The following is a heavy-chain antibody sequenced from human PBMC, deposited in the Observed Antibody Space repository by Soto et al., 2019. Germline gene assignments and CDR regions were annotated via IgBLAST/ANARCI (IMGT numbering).Heavy chain of an antibody. CDR3: AADREPGYSSSWYVVAVAGFSENHGSAFDI. CDR2: ISGSGGST. V-gene: IGHV3-23*01. D-gene: IGHD6-13*01. CDR1: GFTFSSYA. J-gene: IGHJ3*02. Sequence: GGSLRLSCAASGFTFSSYAMSWVRQAPGKGLEWVSAISGSGGSTYYADSVKGRFTISRDNSKNTLYLQMNSLRAEDPAVYYSAADREPGYSSSWYVVAVAGFSENHGSAFDIWGQGTMVTVSS.